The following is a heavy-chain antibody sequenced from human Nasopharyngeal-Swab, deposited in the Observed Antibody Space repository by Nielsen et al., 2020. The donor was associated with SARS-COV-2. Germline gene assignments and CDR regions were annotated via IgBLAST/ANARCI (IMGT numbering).Heavy chain of an antibody. J-gene: IGHJ4*02. CDR2: IGDKDHNYAT. Sequence: GESLKISCAASGFIFSGSAMHWVSQASGKGLEWVGRIGDKDHNYATTYGAAVKGRFTIPRDDSKNTAFLQMDSLKTEDTALYYCTTDYYFDYWGQGTLVTVSS. CDR1: GFIFSGSA. V-gene: IGHV3-73*01. CDR3: TTDYYFDY.